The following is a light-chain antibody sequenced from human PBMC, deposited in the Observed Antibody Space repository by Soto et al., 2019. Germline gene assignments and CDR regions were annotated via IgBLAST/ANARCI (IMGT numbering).Light chain of an antibody. Sequence: EMVLTQSPGTLSLSPGERATLSCRASQRVANTFLTWYQQKPGQPPRLLIYDASNRATGIPDRFSGSGSGADFTLTINRLEPEDFAVYYCHHYSGSPPYTFGQGTKLEIK. CDR1: QRVANTF. CDR2: DAS. J-gene: IGKJ2*01. V-gene: IGKV3-20*01. CDR3: HHYSGSPPYT.